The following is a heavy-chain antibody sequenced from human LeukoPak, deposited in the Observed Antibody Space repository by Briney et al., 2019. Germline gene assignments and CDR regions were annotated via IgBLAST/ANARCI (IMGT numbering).Heavy chain of an antibody. D-gene: IGHD3-22*01. CDR3: AGDYDSSGYRPDY. V-gene: IGHV3-48*03. J-gene: IGHJ4*02. CDR2: ISSCGSTI. Sequence: SGGPLSLSCALSGLTLSSYEVKWVREAPGKGLEGVSYISSCGSTIYYADSVKARFAISRDSAKNSLYLQMNSLRAEDTAVYYCAGDYDSSGYRPDYWGQGALVTVSS. CDR1: GLTLSSYE.